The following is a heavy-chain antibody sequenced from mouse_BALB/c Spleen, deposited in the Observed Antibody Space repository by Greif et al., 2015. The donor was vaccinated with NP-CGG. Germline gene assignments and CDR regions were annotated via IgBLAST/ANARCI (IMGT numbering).Heavy chain of an antibody. CDR2: ISSGGXYT. V-gene: IGHV5-9-1*01. D-gene: IGHD5-1-1*01. J-gene: IGHJ4*01. Sequence: EVMLVESGGGLVKPGGSLKLSCAASGFTFSSYAMSWVRQTPEKRLEWVATISSGGXYTYYPDSVKGRFTISRDNAKNTLYLQMSSLRSEDTAMYYCARQIPSYPSMDYWGQGTSVTVSS. CDR3: ARQIPSYPSMDY. CDR1: GFTFSSYA.